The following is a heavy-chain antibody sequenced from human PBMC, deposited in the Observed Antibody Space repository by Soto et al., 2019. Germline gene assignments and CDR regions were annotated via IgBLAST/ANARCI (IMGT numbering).Heavy chain of an antibody. V-gene: IGHV3-23*01. CDR2: ISGSGGST. J-gene: IGHJ4*02. CDR1: GFTFSSYA. D-gene: IGHD3-22*01. CDR3: AKDLFDDSSGYQQGNFDY. Sequence: HPGGSLRLSCAASGFTFSSYAMSWVRQAPGKGLEWVSAISGSGGSTYYADSVKGRFTISRDNSKNTLYLQMNSLRAEDTAVYYCAKDLFDDSSGYQQGNFDYWGQGTLVTVSS.